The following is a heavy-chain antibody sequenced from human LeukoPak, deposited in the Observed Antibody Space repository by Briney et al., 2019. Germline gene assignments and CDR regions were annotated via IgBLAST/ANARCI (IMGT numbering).Heavy chain of an antibody. Sequence: GGSLRLSCAASGFTFSSYAMSWVRQAPGKGLEWVSAISGSGGSTYYADSVKGRFTISRDNSKNTLYLQMNSLRAEDTAVYYCAKNGPLWFGELFDAFDIWGQGTMVTVSS. CDR1: GFTFSSYA. J-gene: IGHJ3*02. CDR2: ISGSGGST. V-gene: IGHV3-23*01. D-gene: IGHD3-10*01. CDR3: AKNGPLWFGELFDAFDI.